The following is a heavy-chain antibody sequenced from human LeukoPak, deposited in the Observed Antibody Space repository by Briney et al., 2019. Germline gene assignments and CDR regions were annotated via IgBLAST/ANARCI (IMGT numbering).Heavy chain of an antibody. CDR3: ARGRGELREHYFDY. V-gene: IGHV5-51*01. CDR2: IYPGDSDT. CDR1: GYTFTSYW. Sequence: GESLKISCKGSGYTFTSYWLGWVRQMPGKGLEWMGIIYPGDSDTRYSPFFQGQVTISADKSISTAYLQWSSLKASDAAMYYCARGRGELREHYFDYWGQGTLVTVSS. D-gene: IGHD3-16*01. J-gene: IGHJ4*02.